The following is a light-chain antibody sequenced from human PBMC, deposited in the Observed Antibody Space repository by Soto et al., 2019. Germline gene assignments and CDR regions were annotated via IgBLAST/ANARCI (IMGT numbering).Light chain of an antibody. CDR2: CAS. CDR3: QQYGSSGT. CDR1: QSVNSNY. Sequence: DIVLTQSAGTLSLSPGERANLXCRASQSVNSNYLAWYQQDPGQAPRLLIYCASNRDTGITERFSGSGSGKDFNITISRLEPEDFAVYDCQQYGSSGTFGQGTKVDIK. V-gene: IGKV3-20*01. J-gene: IGKJ1*01.